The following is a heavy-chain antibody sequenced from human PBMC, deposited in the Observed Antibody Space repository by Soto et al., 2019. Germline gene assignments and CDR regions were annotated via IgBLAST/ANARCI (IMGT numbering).Heavy chain of an antibody. CDR1: GYTFTIYY. CDR3: ARVSYDFWSGYYYPFSGLPPREGYYMDV. Sequence: ASVKVSCKASGYTFTIYYMHWVRQAPGQGLEWMGIINPSGGSTSYAQKFQGRVTMTRDTSTSTVYMELSSLRSEDTAVYYCARVSYDFWSGYYYPFSGLPPREGYYMDVWGKGTTVTVSS. J-gene: IGHJ6*03. V-gene: IGHV1-46*03. D-gene: IGHD3-3*01. CDR2: INPSGGST.